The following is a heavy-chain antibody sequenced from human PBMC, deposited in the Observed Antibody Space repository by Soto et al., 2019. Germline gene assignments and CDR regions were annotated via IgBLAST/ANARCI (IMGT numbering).Heavy chain of an antibody. CDR2: ISHTGRT. CDR3: ARAVAPYLGTWFDP. Sequence: WSWIRQPPGKGLEWIGSISHTGRTSYNPSLKGRVTMSVDKSKNQFSLKLSSVTAADMAVYYCARAVAPYLGTWFDPWGQGSLVTVSS. J-gene: IGHJ5*02. D-gene: IGHD3-16*01. V-gene: IGHV4-30-2*01.